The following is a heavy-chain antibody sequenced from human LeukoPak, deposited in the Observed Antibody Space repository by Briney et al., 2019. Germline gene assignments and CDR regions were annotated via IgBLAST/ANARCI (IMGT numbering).Heavy chain of an antibody. CDR1: EFTFSSYE. CDR2: ISSSGTTI. D-gene: IGHD1-26*01. CDR3: ARDPTSSWETAFDI. J-gene: IGHJ3*02. Sequence: GGSLRLSCAASEFTFSSYEINWVRQAPGKGLEWVSYISSSGTTIYYADSVKGRFTISRDNAKNSLYLQMNSLRAEDTAVYYCARDPTSSWETAFDIWGQGTMVTVSS. V-gene: IGHV3-48*03.